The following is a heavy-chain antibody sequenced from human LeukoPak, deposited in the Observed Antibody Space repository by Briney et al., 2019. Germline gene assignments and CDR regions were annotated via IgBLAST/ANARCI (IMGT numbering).Heavy chain of an antibody. CDR2: IYYSGST. Sequence: PSETLSLTCTVSGGSISSYYWSWIRQPPGKGLEWIGYIYYSGSTNYNPSLKSRVTISVDTSKNQFSLKLSSVTAADTAVYYCARHVGATLSLQHWGQGTLVTASS. CDR3: ARHVGATLSLQH. V-gene: IGHV4-59*08. D-gene: IGHD1-26*01. J-gene: IGHJ1*01. CDR1: GGSISSYY.